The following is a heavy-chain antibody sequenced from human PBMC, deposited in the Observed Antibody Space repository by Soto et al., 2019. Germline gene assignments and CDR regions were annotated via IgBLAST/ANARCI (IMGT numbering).Heavy chain of an antibody. J-gene: IGHJ6*02. CDR3: ARNMDYYYGPGSGNGHGF. CDR2: INPKFGDT. D-gene: IGHD3-10*01. V-gene: IGHV1-2*02. Sequence: QVQLVQSGAEVKEPGDSVRVSCEASGYTFTAYYIHWVRQAPGQGLEWMGWINPKFGDTTYAQDFQGRVSMTRDMSISTVYMELSGLTSDDTAIYYCARNMDYYYGPGSGNGHGFWGQGTTVTVFS. CDR1: GYTFTAYY.